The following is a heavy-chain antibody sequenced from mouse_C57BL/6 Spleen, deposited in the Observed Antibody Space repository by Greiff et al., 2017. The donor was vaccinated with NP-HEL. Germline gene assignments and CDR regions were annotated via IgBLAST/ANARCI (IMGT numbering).Heavy chain of an antibody. CDR3: ARMRVLRPDWYFDV. Sequence: VKLMESGPGLVQPSQSLSITCTVSGFSLTSYGVHWVRQSPGKGLEWLGVIWSGGSTDYNAAFISRLSISKDNSKSQVFFKMNSLQADDTAIYYCARMRVLRPDWYFDVWGTGTTVTVSS. CDR2: IWSGGST. J-gene: IGHJ1*03. CDR1: GFSLTSYG. V-gene: IGHV2-2*01. D-gene: IGHD1-2*01.